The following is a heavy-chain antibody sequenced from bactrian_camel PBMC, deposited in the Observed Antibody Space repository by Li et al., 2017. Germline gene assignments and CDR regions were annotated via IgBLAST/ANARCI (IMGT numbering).Heavy chain of an antibody. J-gene: IGHJ4*01. Sequence: VQLVESGGGSVETGGSLRLPCASSGYSYRSNCLAWFRQRPEKAREGVAAAGDDDVTSYTDSVKGRFTISKDNAKSTVYLQMDRLKSEDTALYYCATRLSLSDCTYSTPDGCYSHRGQGTQVTVS. V-gene: IGHV3S53*01. CDR1: GYSYRSNC. D-gene: IGHD2*01. CDR2: AGDDDVT.